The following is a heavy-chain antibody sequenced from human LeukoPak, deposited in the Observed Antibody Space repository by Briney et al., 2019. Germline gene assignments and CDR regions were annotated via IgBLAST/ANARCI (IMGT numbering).Heavy chain of an antibody. D-gene: IGHD4/OR15-4a*01. Sequence: GGSLRLSCAASGFTFSSYWMHWVRQAPGKGLVWVSRINGDGSSTTYADSVKGRFTFPRDNAKNTLYLQMNSLRAEDTAMYYCARSATGAYFDYWGQGTLVTVSS. CDR1: GFTFSSYW. V-gene: IGHV3-74*01. CDR3: ARSATGAYFDY. J-gene: IGHJ4*02. CDR2: INGDGSST.